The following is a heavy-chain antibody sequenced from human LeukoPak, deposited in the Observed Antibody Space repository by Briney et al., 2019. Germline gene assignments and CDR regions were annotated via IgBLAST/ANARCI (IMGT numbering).Heavy chain of an antibody. V-gene: IGHV4-39*07. CDR1: GGSISSSSYY. CDR2: IYYSGST. CDR3: ARSLTWIQLWLPSYFDY. D-gene: IGHD5-18*01. J-gene: IGHJ4*02. Sequence: SETLSLTCTVSGGSISSSSYYWGWIRQPPGKGLEWIGGIYYSGSTYYNPSLKSRVTISVDTSKNQFSLKLSSVTAADTAMYYRARSLTWIQLWLPSYFDYWGQGTLVTVSS.